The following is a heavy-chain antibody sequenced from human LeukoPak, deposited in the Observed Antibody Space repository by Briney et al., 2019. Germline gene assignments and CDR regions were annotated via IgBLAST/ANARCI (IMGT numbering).Heavy chain of an antibody. CDR1: GYSFTSYW. D-gene: IGHD6-13*01. V-gene: IGHV5-51*01. CDR3: ARQAGGIRGYFDY. J-gene: IGHJ4*02. CDR2: IYPGVSDT. Sequence: GESLKISCKASGYSFTSYWIGWARRMPGKGLEWMGIIYPGVSDTRYSPSFQGQVTISADKSISTAYLQWSSLKASDTAMYYCARQAGGIRGYFDYWGQGTLVTVPS.